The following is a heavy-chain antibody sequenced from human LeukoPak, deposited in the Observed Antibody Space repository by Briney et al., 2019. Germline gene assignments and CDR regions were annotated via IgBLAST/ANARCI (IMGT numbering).Heavy chain of an antibody. CDR2: ISGSGGST. Sequence: GGSLRLSCAASGFTFSSYAMSWVRQAPGKGLEWVSAISGSGGSTYYADSVKGRFTISRDNSKNTLYLQMNSLRAEDTAVYYCASDAYGSGSYSLHYSGQGTLVTVSS. D-gene: IGHD3-10*01. CDR3: ASDAYGSGSYSLHY. J-gene: IGHJ4*02. V-gene: IGHV3-23*01. CDR1: GFTFSSYA.